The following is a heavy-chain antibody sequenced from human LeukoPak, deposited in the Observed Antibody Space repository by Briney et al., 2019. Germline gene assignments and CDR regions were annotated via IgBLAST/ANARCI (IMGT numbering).Heavy chain of an antibody. D-gene: IGHD1-14*01. J-gene: IGHJ4*02. Sequence: GGSLRLSCAASGFTVSSNYMSWVRQAPGKGLEWVSVIYSGGGTYYADSVKGRFTISRDNSKNTLYLQMNSLRAEDTAVYDCTRPVYAGYFDYWGQGTLVTVSS. V-gene: IGHV3-53*01. CDR1: GFTVSSNY. CDR3: TRPVYAGYFDY. CDR2: IYSGGGT.